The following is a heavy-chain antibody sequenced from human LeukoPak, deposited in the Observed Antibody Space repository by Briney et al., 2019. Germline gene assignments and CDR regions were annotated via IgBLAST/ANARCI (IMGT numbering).Heavy chain of an antibody. V-gene: IGHV3-23*01. CDR3: ARDYDYGDYPGY. CDR2: ISGSGAST. CDR1: GFTFSSYG. D-gene: IGHD4-17*01. Sequence: GGSLRLSCAASGFTFSSYGMSWVRQAPGKGLEWVSAISGSGASTYYADSVKGRFTISRDNAKNSLYLQMNSLRAEDTALYYCARDYDYGDYPGYWGQGTLVTVSS. J-gene: IGHJ4*02.